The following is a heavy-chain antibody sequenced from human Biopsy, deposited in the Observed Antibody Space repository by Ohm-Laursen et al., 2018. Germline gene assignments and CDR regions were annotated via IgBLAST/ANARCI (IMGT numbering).Heavy chain of an antibody. Sequence: GASVKVSCKPSGYTFTDYFVHWVRQAPGQGLEWMGWIDTINGGTRSAQKFQGRVTMTRDTSISTAYMELSRLTSDDTAVYYCALAAAQTVTHFDYWGQGTLVTVSS. CDR3: ALAAAQTVTHFDY. J-gene: IGHJ4*02. D-gene: IGHD4-17*01. CDR2: IDTINGGT. V-gene: IGHV1-2*02. CDR1: GYTFTDYF.